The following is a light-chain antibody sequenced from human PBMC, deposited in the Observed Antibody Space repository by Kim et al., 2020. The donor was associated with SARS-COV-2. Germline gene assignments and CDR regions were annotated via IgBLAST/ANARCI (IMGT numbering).Light chain of an antibody. CDR1: QSVSSN. V-gene: IGKV3-15*01. Sequence: VSPGERATLSCRASQSVSSNFAWYQQKLGQAPRLLIYDASTRATGIPARFSGSGSGTEFTLTISSLQSEDFAVYYCQQYNNWPPTFGRGTKVDIK. CDR2: DAS. J-gene: IGKJ1*01. CDR3: QQYNNWPPT.